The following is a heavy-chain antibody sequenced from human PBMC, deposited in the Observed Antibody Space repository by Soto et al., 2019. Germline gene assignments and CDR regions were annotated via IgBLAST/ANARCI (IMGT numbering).Heavy chain of an antibody. D-gene: IGHD3-9*01. CDR3: ARGGGLRYFDWLLYLFDY. CDR2: IYYSGST. CDR1: GGSISSGGYY. V-gene: IGHV4-31*03. Sequence: SETLSLTCTVSGGSISSGGYYWSWIRQHPGKGLEWIGYIYYSGSTYYNPSLKSRVTISVDTSKNQFSLKLSSVTAADTAVYYCARGGGLRYFDWLLYLFDYWGQGTLVTVSS. J-gene: IGHJ4*02.